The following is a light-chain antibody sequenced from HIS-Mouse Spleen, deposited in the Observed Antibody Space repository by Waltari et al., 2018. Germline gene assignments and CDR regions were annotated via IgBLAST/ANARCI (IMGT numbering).Light chain of an antibody. V-gene: IGLV3-21*03. CDR3: QVWDSSSDHVV. CDR1: NIGSKS. Sequence: SYVLTQPPSVSVAPGKTARITCGGNNIGSKSVHWYQQKPGQAPVLVVYDASARPSGIPERFSGSNSGNTATLTISRVEAGDEADYYCQVWDSSSDHVVFGGGTKLTVL. J-gene: IGLJ2*01. CDR2: DAS.